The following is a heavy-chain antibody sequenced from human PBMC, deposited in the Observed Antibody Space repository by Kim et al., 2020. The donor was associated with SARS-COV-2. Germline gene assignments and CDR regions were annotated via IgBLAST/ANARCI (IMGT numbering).Heavy chain of an antibody. CDR1: GFTFSSYS. J-gene: IGHJ4*02. V-gene: IGHV3-21*01. Sequence: GGSLRLSCAASGFTFSSYSMNWVRQAPGKGLEWVSSISSSSSYIYYADSVKGRFTISRDNAKNSLYLQMNSLRAEDTAVYYCARIGVVVTAARSDYWGQGTLVTVSS. CDR2: ISSSSSYI. CDR3: ARIGVVVTAARSDY. D-gene: IGHD2-21*02.